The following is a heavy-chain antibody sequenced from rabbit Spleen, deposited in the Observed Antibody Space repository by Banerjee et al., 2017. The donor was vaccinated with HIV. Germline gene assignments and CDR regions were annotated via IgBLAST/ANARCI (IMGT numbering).Heavy chain of an antibody. CDR1: GFSFSDRDV. V-gene: IGHV1S45*01. Sequence: QEQLEESGGGLVKPEGSLTLTCKASGFSFSDRDVMCWVRQAPGKGLEWIGCIYSNSGRAHYANWVKSRLTISKASSTTVTLQMTSVTGADTATYFCARDGRGAIYSYGDFNLWGQGTLVTVS. J-gene: IGHJ4*01. CDR2: IYSNSGRA. CDR3: ARDGRGAIYSYGDFNL. D-gene: IGHD6-1*01.